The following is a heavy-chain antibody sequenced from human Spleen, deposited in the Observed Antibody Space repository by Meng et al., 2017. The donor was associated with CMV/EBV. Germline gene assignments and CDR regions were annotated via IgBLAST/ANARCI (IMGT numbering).Heavy chain of an antibody. D-gene: IGHD3-10*01. CDR2: MKQDASDI. V-gene: IGHV3-7*03. CDR1: GFTFRNYW. Sequence: GESLKISCVASGFTFRNYWMAWFRQAPGKGLESVALMKQDASDIYYVDSVKGRFTISRDNAQNSLYLQMNSLRAEDTAVYYCARRAGSFMSLYYFNWWGQGTLVTVSS. CDR3: ARRAGSFMSLYYFNW. J-gene: IGHJ4*02.